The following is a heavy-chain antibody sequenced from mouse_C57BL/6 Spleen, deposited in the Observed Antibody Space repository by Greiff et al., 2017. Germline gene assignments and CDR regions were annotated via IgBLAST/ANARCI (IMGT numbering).Heavy chain of an antibody. CDR1: GYTFTSYW. J-gene: IGHJ4*01. D-gene: IGHD1-1*01. CDR2: IDPSDSET. Sequence: QVQLQQPGAELVRPGSSVKLSCKASGYTFTSYWMHWVKQRPIQGLEWIGNIDPSDSETHYNQKFKDKATLTVDKSSSTAYMQLSSLTSEDFAVYYCAVITAVVAGPMDYWGQGTSVTVSS. CDR3: AVITAVVAGPMDY. V-gene: IGHV1-52*01.